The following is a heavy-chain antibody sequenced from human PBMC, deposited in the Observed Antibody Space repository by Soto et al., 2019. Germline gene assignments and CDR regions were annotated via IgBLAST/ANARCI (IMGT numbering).Heavy chain of an antibody. D-gene: IGHD3-3*01. CDR3: ARDLKPLIDYDFWGGYSHLEKYYYYGMDV. CDR2: INPSGGST. CDR1: GYTFTSYY. V-gene: IGHV1-46*01. Sequence: ASVKVSCKASGYTFTSYYMHWVRQAPGQGLEWMGIINPSGGSTSYAQKFQGRVTMTRDTSTSTVYMELSSLRSEDTAVYYCARDLKPLIDYDFWGGYSHLEKYYYYGMDVWGQGTTVTVSS. J-gene: IGHJ6*02.